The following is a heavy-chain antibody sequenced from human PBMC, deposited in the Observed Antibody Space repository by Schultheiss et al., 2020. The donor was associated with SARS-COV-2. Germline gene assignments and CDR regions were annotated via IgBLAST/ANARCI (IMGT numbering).Heavy chain of an antibody. CDR3: ARRATGTPFDY. V-gene: IGHV5-51*01. CDR2: IYPGDSDT. CDR1: GYSFTSYW. D-gene: IGHD1-1*01. Sequence: GGSLRLSCKGSGYSFTSYWIGWVRQTPGKGLEWMGIIYPGDSDTRYSPSFQGHVTISADKSISTAYLQWSSLKASDTAMYYCARRATGTPFDYWGQGTLVTVSS. J-gene: IGHJ4*02.